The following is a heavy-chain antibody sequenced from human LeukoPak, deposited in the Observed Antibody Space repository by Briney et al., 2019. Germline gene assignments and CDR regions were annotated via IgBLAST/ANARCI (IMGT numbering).Heavy chain of an antibody. Sequence: GGSLRLSCATSGFTFSSYAMSWVRQAPGKGLEWVSAISGSGGSTFYADSVKGRFTISRDNAKNSLYLQMNSLRAEDTAVYYCARMYDFWSVVPSTGDYYYYYMDVWGKGTTVTVSS. CDR2: ISGSGGST. J-gene: IGHJ6*03. CDR1: GFTFSSYA. CDR3: ARMYDFWSVVPSTGDYYYYYMDV. D-gene: IGHD3-3*01. V-gene: IGHV3-23*01.